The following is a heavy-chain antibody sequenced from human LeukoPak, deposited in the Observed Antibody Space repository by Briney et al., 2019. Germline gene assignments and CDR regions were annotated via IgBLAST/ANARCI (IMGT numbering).Heavy chain of an antibody. V-gene: IGHV4-34*01. D-gene: IGHD1-26*01. CDR2: ISHSGST. J-gene: IGHJ5*02. Sequence: SSETLSLTCAVYGGSFSGYYWSWIRQPPGKGLEWIGEISHSGSTNYNPSLKSRVTISVDTSKNQFSLKLSSVTAADTAVYYCARGRGIVGANWFDPWGQGTLVTVSS. CDR3: ARGRGIVGANWFDP. CDR1: GGSFSGYY.